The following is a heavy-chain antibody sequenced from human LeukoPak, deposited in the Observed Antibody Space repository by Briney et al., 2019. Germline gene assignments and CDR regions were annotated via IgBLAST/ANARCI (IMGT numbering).Heavy chain of an antibody. D-gene: IGHD5-24*01. CDR3: AKGWRGFDY. J-gene: IGHJ4*02. Sequence: GGSLRLSCAASGFTFRSFGMHWVRQAPGKGLEWVAVISYDGSNKYYADSVKGRFTISRDNSKNTLYLQMNSLRAEDTAVYYCAKGWRGFDYWGQGTLVTVSS. CDR2: ISYDGSNK. V-gene: IGHV3-30*18. CDR1: GFTFRSFG.